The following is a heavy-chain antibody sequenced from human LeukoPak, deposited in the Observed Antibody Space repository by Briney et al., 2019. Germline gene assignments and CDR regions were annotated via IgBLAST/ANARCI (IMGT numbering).Heavy chain of an antibody. CDR3: ARAPYYYDSSGYSQGGYYYYYMDV. J-gene: IGHJ6*03. D-gene: IGHD3-22*01. CDR2: IIPIFGTA. Sequence: SVKVSCKASGGTFSSYAISWVRQAPGQGLEWVGGIIPIFGTANYAQKFQGRVTITTDESTSTAYMELSSLRSEDTAVYYCARAPYYYDSSGYSQGGYYYYYMDVWGKGTTVTVSS. V-gene: IGHV1-69*05. CDR1: GGTFSSYA.